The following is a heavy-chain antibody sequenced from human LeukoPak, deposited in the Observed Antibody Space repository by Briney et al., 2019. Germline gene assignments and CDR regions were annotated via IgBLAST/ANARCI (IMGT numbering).Heavy chain of an antibody. CDR3: AKVRGLYGRGFYAMDV. J-gene: IGHJ6*02. V-gene: IGHV3-30*18. CDR1: GFTFSDFG. D-gene: IGHD2-8*01. CDR2: ISCDGNPK. Sequence: GGSLRLSCTASGFTFSDFGIHWVRQAPGKGLDWVAGISCDGNPKYYADSVRGRFIISRDNSNTTLYLQLNSLRPDDTAVYYCAKVRGLYGRGFYAMDVWGQGTTVTVAS.